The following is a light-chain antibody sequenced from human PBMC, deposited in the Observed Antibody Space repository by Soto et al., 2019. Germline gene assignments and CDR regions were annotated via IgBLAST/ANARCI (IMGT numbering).Light chain of an antibody. J-gene: IGLJ1*01. V-gene: IGLV1-44*01. CDR3: AVWDDSLDGYV. Sequence: QSVLTQPPSASGTPGQRVTISCSGSSSDIGRNTVNWYQQLPETAPKLLIYRNNQRTSGVPDRFSGSKSGTSASLAISGLQSEDEADYYCAVWDDSLDGYVFGTGTKVTVL. CDR1: SSDIGRNT. CDR2: RNN.